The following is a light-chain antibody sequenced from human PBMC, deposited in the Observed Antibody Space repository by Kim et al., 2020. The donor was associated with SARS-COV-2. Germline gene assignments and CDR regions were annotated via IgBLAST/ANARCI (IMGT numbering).Light chain of an antibody. V-gene: IGLV1-47*01. CDR3: AAWDDSLSGWV. Sequence: QGVTISCSGSSSNIGSNYVYWYQQLPGTAPKLLIYRNNQRPSGVPDRFSGSKSGTSASLAISGLRSEDEADYYCAAWDDSLSGWVFGGGTKLTV. CDR2: RNN. CDR1: SSNIGSNY. J-gene: IGLJ3*02.